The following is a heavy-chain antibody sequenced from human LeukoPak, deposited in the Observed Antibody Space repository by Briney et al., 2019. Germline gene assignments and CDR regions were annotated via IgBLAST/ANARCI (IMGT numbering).Heavy chain of an antibody. CDR1: GGSISSGDYY. Sequence: PSETLSLTCTVSGGSISSGDYYWSWIRQPPGKGLEWIGYIYYSGSTYYNPSLKSRVTISVDTSKNQFSLKLSSVTAADTAVYYCARRSVGWFGLTSYYFDYWGQGTLVTVSS. J-gene: IGHJ4*02. D-gene: IGHD3-10*01. CDR3: ARRSVGWFGLTSYYFDY. CDR2: IYYSGST. V-gene: IGHV4-30-4*01.